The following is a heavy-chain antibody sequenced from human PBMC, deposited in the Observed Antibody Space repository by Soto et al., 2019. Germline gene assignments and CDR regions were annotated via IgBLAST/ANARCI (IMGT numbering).Heavy chain of an antibody. CDR3: ARDYCSGGSCYSGFDY. V-gene: IGHV1-3*01. D-gene: IGHD2-15*01. CDR1: GYTFTSYA. J-gene: IGHJ4*02. Sequence: QVQLVQSGAEVKKPGASVKVSCKASGYTFTSYAMHWVRQAPGQRLEWMGWINAGNGNTKYSQKFQGRVTITRDTSASTAYMELSSLRSEDTAVYYCARDYCSGGSCYSGFDYWGQGNLVTVSS. CDR2: INAGNGNT.